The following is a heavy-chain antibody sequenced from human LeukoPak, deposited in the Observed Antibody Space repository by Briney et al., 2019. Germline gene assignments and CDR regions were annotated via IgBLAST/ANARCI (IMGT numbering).Heavy chain of an antibody. CDR2: ISSSSSTI. Sequence: GGSLRLSCAASGFTFSSYSMNWVRQAPGKGLEWVSYISSSSSTIYYADSVKGRFTISRDNAKNSLYLQMNSLRAEDTAVYYCGRDNTIFGVAHINQWGQGTLVTVSS. V-gene: IGHV3-48*01. D-gene: IGHD3-3*01. J-gene: IGHJ4*02. CDR3: GRDNTIFGVAHINQ. CDR1: GFTFSSYS.